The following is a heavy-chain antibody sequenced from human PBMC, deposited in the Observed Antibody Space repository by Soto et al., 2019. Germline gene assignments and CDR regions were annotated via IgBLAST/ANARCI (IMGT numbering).Heavy chain of an antibody. CDR3: AKEHNGLYSRHYFDS. V-gene: IGHV3-30*18. J-gene: IGHJ4*02. CDR1: GFTFSTYG. Sequence: QVQLVESGGGVVQPGRSLRLTCAASGFTFSTYGMHWVRQAPGKGLEWVAVISYDGSDKDYEDSVKGRFTISRDNSRNTLDLEMSSLRAEDTAVYYCAKEHNGLYSRHYFDSWGQGTLVTVSS. D-gene: IGHD2-2*02. CDR2: ISYDGSDK.